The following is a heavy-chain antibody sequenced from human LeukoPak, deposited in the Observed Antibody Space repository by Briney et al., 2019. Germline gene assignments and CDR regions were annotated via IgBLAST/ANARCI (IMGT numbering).Heavy chain of an antibody. Sequence: GGSLRLSCAASGFTFSSYAMSWVRQAPGKGLEWVSAISGSGGSTYYPDSVKGRFTISRDNSKNTLYLQMNSLRAEDTAVYYCAKDPPPPSSGWYWYQAYNYYYYGMDVWGQGTTVTVSS. V-gene: IGHV3-23*01. CDR1: GFTFSSYA. CDR3: AKDPPPPSSGWYWYQAYNYYYYGMDV. D-gene: IGHD6-19*01. CDR2: ISGSGGST. J-gene: IGHJ6*02.